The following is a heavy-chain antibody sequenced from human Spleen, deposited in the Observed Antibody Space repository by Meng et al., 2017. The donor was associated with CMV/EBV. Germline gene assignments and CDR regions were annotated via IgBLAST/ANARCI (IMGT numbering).Heavy chain of an antibody. V-gene: IGHV3-30*02. J-gene: IGHJ6*02. CDR1: GFTFSSYG. Sequence: GGSLRLSCAASGFTFSSYGMHWVRQAPGKGLEWVSFIRYDENNQYYADSVKGRFTIFRDNAKSSLHLEMNGLRADDTAVYYCARAGRYDDYYGMDVWGQGTTVTVSS. CDR3: ARAGRYDDYYGMDV. D-gene: IGHD1-26*01. CDR2: IRYDENNQ.